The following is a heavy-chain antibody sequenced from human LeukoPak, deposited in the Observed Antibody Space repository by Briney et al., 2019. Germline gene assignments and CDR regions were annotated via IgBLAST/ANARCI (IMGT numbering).Heavy chain of an antibody. V-gene: IGHV4-34*01. Sequence: SETLSLTCAVYGGSFSGYYWSWIRQPPGKGLEWIGEINHSGSTNYNPSLKSRITISVDTSENRFSLKLSSVTATDTAVYYCARDCSGGSCYGAFDIWGQGTMVTVSS. CDR3: ARDCSGGSCYGAFDI. CDR1: GGSFSGYY. J-gene: IGHJ3*02. D-gene: IGHD2-15*01. CDR2: INHSGST.